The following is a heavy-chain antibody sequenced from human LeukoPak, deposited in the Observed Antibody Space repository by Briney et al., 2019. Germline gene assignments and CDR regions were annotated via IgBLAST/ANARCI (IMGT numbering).Heavy chain of an antibody. CDR3: ATPYYYDSSGEAFDI. Sequence: GASVKVSCKASSYTFTSYGISWVRQAPGQGLEWMGWISAYNGNTNYAQKLQGRVTMTTDTSTSTAYMELRSLRSDDTAVYYCATPYYYDSSGEAFDIWGQGTMVTVSS. J-gene: IGHJ3*02. CDR1: SYTFTSYG. CDR2: ISAYNGNT. D-gene: IGHD3-22*01. V-gene: IGHV1-18*01.